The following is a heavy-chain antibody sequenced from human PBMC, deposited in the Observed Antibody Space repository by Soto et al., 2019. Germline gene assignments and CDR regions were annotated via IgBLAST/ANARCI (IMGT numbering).Heavy chain of an antibody. Sequence: PSETLSLTCTVSGDTVNNGDYFWSWIRQSPGKGLEWLGYIYFTGSTYYSPSLKSRLHISMDKSKNHFSLEMTSVTVADTAVYFCARGAEVDVVAAFKRELDPWGPGLLVTVSS. D-gene: IGHD5-12*01. V-gene: IGHV4-30-4*01. CDR1: GDTVNNGDYF. CDR2: IYFTGST. CDR3: ARGAEVDVVAAFKRELDP. J-gene: IGHJ5*02.